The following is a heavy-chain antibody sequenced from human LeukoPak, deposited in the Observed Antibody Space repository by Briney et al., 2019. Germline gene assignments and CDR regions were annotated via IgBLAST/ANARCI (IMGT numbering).Heavy chain of an antibody. CDR2: INPDGSEK. J-gene: IGHJ6*04. V-gene: IGHV3-7*01. CDR1: RFTFSRYW. Sequence: GGSLRLSCAASRFTFSRYWMTWVRQAPGKGLEWVANINPDGSEKNYVTSVRGRFTISRDNVQNSLYLQMNSLRADDTATYYCATVPPRRRSGSYRMAAWGKGTSVTVSS. D-gene: IGHD1-26*01. CDR3: ATVPPRRRSGSYRMAA.